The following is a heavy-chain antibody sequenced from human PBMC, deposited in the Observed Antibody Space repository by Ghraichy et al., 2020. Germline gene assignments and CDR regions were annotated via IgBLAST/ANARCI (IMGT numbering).Heavy chain of an antibody. D-gene: IGHD2-2*01. CDR2: ISGSGDST. Sequence: GGSLRLSCAASEFTFRNYVMNWVRQAPGKGLEWVSSISGSGDSTYYADSVKGRFTISRDNSRKMLYLQLNSLRAEDTATYFCAKSPASYQLLFESWGPGTLVTVSS. CDR3: AKSPASYQLLFES. V-gene: IGHV3-23*01. CDR1: EFTFRNYV. J-gene: IGHJ5*01.